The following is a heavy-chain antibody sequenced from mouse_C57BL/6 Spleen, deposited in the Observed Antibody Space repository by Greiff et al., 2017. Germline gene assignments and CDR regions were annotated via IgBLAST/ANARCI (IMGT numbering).Heavy chain of an antibody. V-gene: IGHV7-3*01. CDR3: ARYGGATWCAY. J-gene: IGHJ3*01. D-gene: IGHD3-1*01. CDR1: GFTFTDYY. CDR2: IRNKATGYTT. Sequence: EVKLQESGGGLVQPGGSLSLSCAASGFTFTDYYMSWVRQPPGKALEWLGFIRNKATGYTTEYSASVKGRLTISRDNSQSILYLQMNALRAEDIATYDCARYGGATWCAYWGQGTLVTVSA.